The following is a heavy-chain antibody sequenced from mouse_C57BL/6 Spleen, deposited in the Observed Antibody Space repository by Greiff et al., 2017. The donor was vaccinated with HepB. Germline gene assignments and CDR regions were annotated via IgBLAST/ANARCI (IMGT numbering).Heavy chain of an antibody. V-gene: IGHV5-17*01. CDR1: GFTFSDYG. CDR3: ARPYYGNQEFAY. J-gene: IGHJ3*01. CDR2: ISSGSSTI. D-gene: IGHD2-10*01. Sequence: EVQLVESGGGLVKPGGSLKLSCAASGFTFSDYGMHWVRQAPEKGLEWVAYISSGSSTIYYADTVKGRFTISRDNAKNTLFLQMTSLRSEDTAMYYCARPYYGNQEFAYWGQGTLVTVSA.